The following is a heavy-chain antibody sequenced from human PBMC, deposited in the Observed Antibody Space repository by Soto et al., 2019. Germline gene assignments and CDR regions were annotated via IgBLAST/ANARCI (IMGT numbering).Heavy chain of an antibody. J-gene: IGHJ6*02. CDR3: ARAYYDFWTSYHYGMDV. D-gene: IGHD3-3*01. CDR1: GVSISSDGYS. CDR2: IYQSGST. Sequence: QLQLQESGSGLVKPSQTLSLTCAVSGVSISSDGYSWSWIRQPPGKGLEWIGFIYQSGSTYYNPSPKSRCTVSVXRSKNQFSLKLTSVTAADTAVYYCARAYYDFWTSYHYGMDVWGQGTTVTVSS. V-gene: IGHV4-30-2*01.